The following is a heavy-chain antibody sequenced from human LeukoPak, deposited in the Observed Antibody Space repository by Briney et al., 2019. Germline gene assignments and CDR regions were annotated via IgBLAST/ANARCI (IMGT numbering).Heavy chain of an antibody. D-gene: IGHD1-1*01. V-gene: IGHV3-9*01. CDR3: AKGGRPDTYGIFDL. Sequence: GGSLRLSCAASGFSFDDYAMHWLRQAPGKGLQWVSGISWNSGSEGYADSVKGRFTISRDNAKNSLYLQMNSLRAEDTAFYYCAKGGRPDTYGIFDLWGHGTLVTVSS. J-gene: IGHJ4*01. CDR1: GFSFDDYA. CDR2: ISWNSGSE.